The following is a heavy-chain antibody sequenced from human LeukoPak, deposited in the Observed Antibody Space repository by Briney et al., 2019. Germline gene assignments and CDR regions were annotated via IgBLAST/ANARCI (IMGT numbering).Heavy chain of an antibody. CDR3: ARAPPYCTNGVCYLDYYMDV. J-gene: IGHJ6*03. CDR1: GYTFTSYG. Sequence: ASVKVSCKASGYTFTSYGISWVRQAPGQGLEWMGWINPNSGGTNYAQKFQGRVTMTRDTSISTAYMELSRLRSDDTAVYYCARAPPYCTNGVCYLDYYMDVWGKGTTVTVSS. CDR2: INPNSGGT. D-gene: IGHD2-8*01. V-gene: IGHV1-2*02.